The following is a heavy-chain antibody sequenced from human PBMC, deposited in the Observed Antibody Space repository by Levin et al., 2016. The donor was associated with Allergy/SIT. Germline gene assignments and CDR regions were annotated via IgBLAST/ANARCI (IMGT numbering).Heavy chain of an antibody. Sequence: GGSLRLSCVASGFTFDSLSMNWVRQAPGKGLEWVSVIGGSGTSTYYATSVKARFTISRDNAKNSLYLQMNSLRAEDTAVYYCASVPAGPFDYWGQGTLVTVSS. CDR1: GFTFDSLS. CDR3: ASVPAGPFDY. CDR2: IGGSGTST. V-gene: IGHV3-23*01. J-gene: IGHJ4*02. D-gene: IGHD2-2*01.